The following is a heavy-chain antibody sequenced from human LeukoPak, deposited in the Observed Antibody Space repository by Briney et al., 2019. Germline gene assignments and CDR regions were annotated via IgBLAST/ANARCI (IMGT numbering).Heavy chain of an antibody. D-gene: IGHD2-21*01. V-gene: IGHV4-4*09. CDR2: IYTSGST. J-gene: IGHJ6*03. CDR1: GGSISSYY. Sequence: SETLSLTCTVSGGSISSYYWSWIRQPPGKGLEWIGYIYTSGSTNYNPSLKSRVTMSVDTSKNQFSLKLSSVTAADTAVYYCARLIRGEYYMDVWGKGTTVTVSS. CDR3: ARLIRGEYYMDV.